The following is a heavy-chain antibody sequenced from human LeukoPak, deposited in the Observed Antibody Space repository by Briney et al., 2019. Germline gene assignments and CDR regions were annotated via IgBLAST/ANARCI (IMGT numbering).Heavy chain of an antibody. Sequence: SETLSLTCAVYGGSFSGYYWSWIRQPPGKGLEWIGEINDIGNTNYDPSLRSRVTISVDTSKNQFSLSLTSATAADKAVYFCARLGSVGYYNYQYMDIWGNGTTVTVSS. V-gene: IGHV4-34*01. CDR1: GGSFSGYY. J-gene: IGHJ6*03. D-gene: IGHD3-10*01. CDR2: INDIGNT. CDR3: ARLGSVGYYNYQYMDI.